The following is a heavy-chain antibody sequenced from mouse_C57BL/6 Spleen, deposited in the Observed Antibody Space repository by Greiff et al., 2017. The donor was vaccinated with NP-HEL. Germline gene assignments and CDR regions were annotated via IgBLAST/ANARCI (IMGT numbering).Heavy chain of an antibody. CDR1: GYTFTSYW. CDR3: AATGTRQAFDY. Sequence: VQLQQPGAELVKPGASVKLSCKASGYTFTSYWMQWVKQRPGQGLEWIGEIDPSDSYTNYNQKFKGKATLTVDTSSSTAYMQLSSLTSEDSAVYYCAATGTRQAFDYWGQGTTLTVSS. J-gene: IGHJ2*01. D-gene: IGHD4-1*02. CDR2: IDPSDSYT. V-gene: IGHV1-50*01.